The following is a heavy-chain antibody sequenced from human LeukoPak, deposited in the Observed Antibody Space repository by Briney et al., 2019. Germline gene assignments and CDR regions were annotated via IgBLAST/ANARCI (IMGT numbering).Heavy chain of an antibody. D-gene: IGHD2-15*01. CDR2: INPNSGGT. CDR1: GYTFTGYY. J-gene: IGHJ4*02. Sequence: ASVKVSCKASGYTFTGYYMHWVRQAPGQGLEWMGWINPNSGGTNYAQKFQGRVTMTRDTSISTAYMELSRLRSDDTAVYYCASIGLICSGGSCYSDFDYWDQGTLVTVSS. CDR3: ASIGLICSGGSCYSDFDY. V-gene: IGHV1-2*02.